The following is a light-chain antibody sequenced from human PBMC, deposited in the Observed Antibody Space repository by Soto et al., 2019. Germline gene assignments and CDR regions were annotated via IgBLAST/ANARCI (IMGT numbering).Light chain of an antibody. Sequence: EIVMTQSPDILSVSPGERATLSCRASQSVSSNLAWYQQKPGQAPRLLIYSTSNRATGIPDRFSGSGSGTDFTLTISRLEPEDFAVYYCQQYGSSGTFGQGTKV. CDR1: QSVSSN. J-gene: IGKJ1*01. V-gene: IGKV3-20*01. CDR3: QQYGSSGT. CDR2: STS.